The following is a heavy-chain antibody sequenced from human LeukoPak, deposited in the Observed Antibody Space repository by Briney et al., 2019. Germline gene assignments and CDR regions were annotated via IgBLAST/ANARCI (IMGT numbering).Heavy chain of an antibody. Sequence: GESLKISCKGSGYSFASSWIGWVRQMPGKGLEWMGIIYPGDSNPKYSPSFQGQVTISADKSISTAYLQWSSLQASDTAIYYCARVLAANGPGDYWGQGTLVTVSS. CDR1: GYSFASSW. CDR3: ARVLAANGPGDY. J-gene: IGHJ4*02. V-gene: IGHV5-51*01. D-gene: IGHD2-15*01. CDR2: IYPGDSNP.